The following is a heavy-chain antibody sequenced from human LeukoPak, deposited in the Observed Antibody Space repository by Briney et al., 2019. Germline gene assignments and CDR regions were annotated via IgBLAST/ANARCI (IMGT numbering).Heavy chain of an antibody. CDR3: ARTQASIGVVVAATIGWFDP. J-gene: IGHJ5*02. CDR1: GFTFSSYE. D-gene: IGHD2-15*01. V-gene: IGHV3-48*03. CDR2: ISSSGSTI. Sequence: GGSLRLSCAASGFTFSSYEMNWVRQAPGKGLEWVSYISSSGSTIYYADFVKGRFTISRDNAKNSLYLQMNSLRAEDTAVYYCARTQASIGVVVAATIGWFDPWGQGTLVTVSS.